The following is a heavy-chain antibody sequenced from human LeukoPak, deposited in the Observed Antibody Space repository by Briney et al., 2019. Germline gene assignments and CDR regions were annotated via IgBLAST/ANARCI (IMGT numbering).Heavy chain of an antibody. V-gene: IGHV4-61*08. CDR3: AREGGPGVAVAASDAFDI. CDR2: IYHSGST. D-gene: IGHD6-19*01. Sequence: SETLSLTCTVSGGSISSGGYYWSWIRQPPGKGLEWIGYIYHSGSTYYNPSLKSRVTISVDTSKNQFSLKLSSVTAADTAVYYCAREGGPGVAVAASDAFDIWGQGTMVTVSS. CDR1: GGSISSGGYY. J-gene: IGHJ3*02.